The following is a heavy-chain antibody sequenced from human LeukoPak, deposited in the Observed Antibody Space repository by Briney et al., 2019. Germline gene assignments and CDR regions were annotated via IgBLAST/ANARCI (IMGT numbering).Heavy chain of an antibody. J-gene: IGHJ5*02. CDR2: ISYDGSNK. CDR3: AKAVGYSNWFDP. V-gene: IGHV3-30*18. CDR1: GFTFSSYG. D-gene: IGHD2-21*01. Sequence: GRSLRLSRAASGFTFSSYGMHWVRQAPGKGLEWVAVISYDGSNKYYADSVKGRFTISRDNSKNTLYLQMNSLRAEDTAVYYCAKAVGYSNWFDPWGQGTLVTVSS.